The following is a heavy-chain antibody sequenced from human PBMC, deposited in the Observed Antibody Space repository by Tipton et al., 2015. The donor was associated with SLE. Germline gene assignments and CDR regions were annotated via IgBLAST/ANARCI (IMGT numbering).Heavy chain of an antibody. CDR2: LYYSGDY. V-gene: IGHV4-39*07. D-gene: IGHD4-17*01. Sequence: TLSLTCTVSGGSIGSGISYWDWIRQPPGQELEWIGSLYYSGDYYHNPSLKTRITVSIDTHMNQFSLRLTSLTAADPAVYYCARHPRGDDYDDLWGQGTLVTVSP. CDR1: GGSIGSGISY. CDR3: ARHPRGDDYDDL. J-gene: IGHJ4*02.